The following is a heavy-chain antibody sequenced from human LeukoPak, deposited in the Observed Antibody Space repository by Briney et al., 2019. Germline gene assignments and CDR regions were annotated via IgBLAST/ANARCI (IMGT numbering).Heavy chain of an antibody. Sequence: SETLSLTCTVSGGSISSSSYYWGWIRQPPGKGLEWIGSIYYSGSTYYNPSLKSRVTISVDTSKNQFSLKLSSVTAADTAVYYCARVESPYSSSWPRKYYFDHWGQGTLVTVSS. CDR2: IYYSGST. J-gene: IGHJ4*02. CDR3: ARVESPYSSSWPRKYYFDH. D-gene: IGHD6-13*01. CDR1: GGSISSSSYY. V-gene: IGHV4-39*01.